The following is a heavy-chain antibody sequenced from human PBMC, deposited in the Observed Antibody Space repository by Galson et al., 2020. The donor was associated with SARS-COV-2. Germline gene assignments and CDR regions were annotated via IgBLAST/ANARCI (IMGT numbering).Heavy chain of an antibody. V-gene: IGHV1-2*02. Sequence: ASVQVSCQASGYSFIEYYIHWVRQAPGQGLEWMGWINPNTGGINSAPKFRGRVTMTTDTSFSTAYMDLSRLTSDDTAVYYCARVGVAARRDWYFDLWGRGTLVTVSS. CDR2: INPNTGGI. CDR1: GYSFIEYY. D-gene: IGHD6-6*01. CDR3: ARVGVAARRDWYFDL. J-gene: IGHJ2*01.